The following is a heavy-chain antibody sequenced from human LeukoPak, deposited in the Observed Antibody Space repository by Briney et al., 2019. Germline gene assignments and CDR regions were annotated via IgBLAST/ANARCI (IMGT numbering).Heavy chain of an antibody. J-gene: IGHJ3*02. CDR2: INPGGGST. CDR1: GYTFTNYY. CDR3: ARDRWSSSSSEGALDI. Sequence: ASVKVSCKASGYTFTNYYMHWVRQAPGQGLEWMGIINPGGGSTIYTQKFQGRVTMTRDTSTSTVYMELSSLRSDDTAVYYCARDRWSSSSSEGALDIWGQGTMVTVSS. V-gene: IGHV1-46*01. D-gene: IGHD6-6*01.